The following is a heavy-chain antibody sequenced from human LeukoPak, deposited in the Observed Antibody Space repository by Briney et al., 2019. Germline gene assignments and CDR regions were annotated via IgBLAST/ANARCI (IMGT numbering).Heavy chain of an antibody. V-gene: IGHV3-73*01. CDR3: ARLWGDCGGDCYSHDF. D-gene: IGHD2-21*02. CDR1: GFTFSGSA. J-gene: IGHJ4*02. Sequence: PGGSLRLSCAASGFTFSGSAMHWVRQASGKGLEWVGRIRSKANSYATAYAASVKGRFTISRDDSKNTAYLQMNSLRTEDTAVYYCARLWGDCGGDCYSHDFWGQGTLVTVSS. CDR2: IRSKANSYAT.